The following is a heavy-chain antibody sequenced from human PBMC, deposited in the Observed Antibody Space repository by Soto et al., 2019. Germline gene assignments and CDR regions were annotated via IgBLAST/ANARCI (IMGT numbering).Heavy chain of an antibody. CDR2: ISYDGSNK. D-gene: IGHD1-7*01. J-gene: IGHJ6*02. CDR3: AKDRGTGTTAYYYYGMDV. V-gene: IGHV3-30*18. CDR1: GFTFSSYG. Sequence: PGGSLRLSCAASGFTFSSYGMHWVRQAPGKGLEWVAVISYDGSNKYYADSVKGRFTISRDNSKNTLYLQMNSLRAEDTAVYYCAKDRGTGTTAYYYYGMDVWGQGTTVTVSS.